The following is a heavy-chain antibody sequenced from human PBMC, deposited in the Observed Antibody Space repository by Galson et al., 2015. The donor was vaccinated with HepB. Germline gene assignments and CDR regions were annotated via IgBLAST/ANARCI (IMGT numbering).Heavy chain of an antibody. V-gene: IGHV4-30-4*01. CDR2: IYDSGNTHYSSGST. CDR3: GRQAIVTTIFGVPDWFDP. J-gene: IGHJ5*02. D-gene: IGHD3-3*01. CDR1: GDPINNGDNY. Sequence: TLSLTCTISGDPINNGDNYWRWIRQPPGKGLEWIGCIYDSGNTHYSSGSTYYNPSLKSRVTISLDMSKKQFYLELSSVIAADPAVYFCGRQAIVTTIFGVPDWFDPWVQGTLGSFSS.